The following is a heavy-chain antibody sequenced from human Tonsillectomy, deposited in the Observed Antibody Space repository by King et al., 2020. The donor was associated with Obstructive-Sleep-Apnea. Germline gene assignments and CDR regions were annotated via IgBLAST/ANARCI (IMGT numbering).Heavy chain of an antibody. CDR1: GGSITSRNW. J-gene: IGHJ5*02. CDR3: GNRDYASGSYHS. V-gene: IGHV4-4*02. Sequence: LHLQESGPGLVKPSGTLSLTCDVSGGSITSRNWWSWVRQPPGKGLEYIGDIYHSGSTNYNPSLKSRVTISVDKSKNQFSLKLNSVTAADTAVYFCGNRDYASGSYHSWGQGTLVTVSS. CDR2: IYHSGST. D-gene: IGHD3-10*01.